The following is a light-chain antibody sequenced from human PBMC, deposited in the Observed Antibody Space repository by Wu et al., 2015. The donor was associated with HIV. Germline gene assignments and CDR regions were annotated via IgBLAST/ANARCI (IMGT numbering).Light chain of an antibody. V-gene: IGKV1-5*03. CDR1: QNIRNW. Sequence: DIQMAQSPSTLSASVGDTVIITCRASQNIRNWLAWYQQNPGKAPKLLIYKASTLESGVPSRFSGSGSGTEFTLTISSLQPDDFATYYCQHYNSYSVTFGQGTKVEMK. J-gene: IGKJ1*01. CDR3: QHYNSYSVT. CDR2: KAS.